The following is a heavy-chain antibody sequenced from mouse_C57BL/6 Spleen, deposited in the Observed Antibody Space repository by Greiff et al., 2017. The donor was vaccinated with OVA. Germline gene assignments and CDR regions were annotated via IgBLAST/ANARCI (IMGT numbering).Heavy chain of an antibody. D-gene: IGHD1-1*01. V-gene: IGHV1-59*01. CDR3: ARDPSTVVAPFDY. Sequence: QVQLQQSGAELVRPGTSVKLSCKASGYTFTSYWMHWVKQRPGQGLEWIGVIDPSDSYTNYNQKFKGKATLTVDTSSSTAYMQLSSLTSEDSAVYYCARDPSTVVAPFDYWGQGTTLTVSS. J-gene: IGHJ2*01. CDR2: IDPSDSYT. CDR1: GYTFTSYW.